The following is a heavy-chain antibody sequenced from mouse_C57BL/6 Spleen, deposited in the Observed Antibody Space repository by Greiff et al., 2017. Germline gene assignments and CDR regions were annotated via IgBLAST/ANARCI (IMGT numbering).Heavy chain of an antibody. V-gene: IGHV1-26*01. CDR1: GYTFTDYY. Sequence: VQLQQSGPELVKPGASVKISCKASGYTFTDYYMNWVKQSHGKSLEWIGDINPNNGGTSYNQKFKGKATLTVDKSSSTAYMELRSLTSEDSAVYDCARSPLYYDYDVRLDYWGPGTTLTVSS. CDR2: INPNNGGT. D-gene: IGHD2-4*01. CDR3: ARSPLYYDYDVRLDY. J-gene: IGHJ2*01.